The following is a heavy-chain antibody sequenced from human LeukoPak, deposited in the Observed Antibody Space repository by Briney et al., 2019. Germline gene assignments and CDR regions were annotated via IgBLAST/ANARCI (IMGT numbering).Heavy chain of an antibody. J-gene: IGHJ4*02. Sequence: GGSLRLSCAASGFSFSTYAMHWVRQGPGEGLEYISSISSNGGSTYYADSVKGRFTISRDNSKNTLFLQMGSLRAEDMAVYYCTRSNNIVGATYFDYWGQGTLVTVSS. CDR2: ISSNGGST. V-gene: IGHV3-64*02. CDR1: GFSFSTYA. D-gene: IGHD1-26*01. CDR3: TRSNNIVGATYFDY.